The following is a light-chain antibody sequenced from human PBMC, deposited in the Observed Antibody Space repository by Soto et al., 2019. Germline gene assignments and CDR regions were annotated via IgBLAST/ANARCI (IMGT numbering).Light chain of an antibody. CDR2: GAS. J-gene: IGKJ1*01. Sequence: ETVLTQSPGTLSLSPGERATLSCRASQSVSSNYLAWYQQKPGQAPRLLIYGASTRATGIPGRFSGSGCGTDFTLTISRLEPEDCAVYYYQQYGRSPPSWTFGQGTKVEIK. V-gene: IGKV3-20*01. CDR1: QSVSSNY. CDR3: QQYGRSPPSWT.